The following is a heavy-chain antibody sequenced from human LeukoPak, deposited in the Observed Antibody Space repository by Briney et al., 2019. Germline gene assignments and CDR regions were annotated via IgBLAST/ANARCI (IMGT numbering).Heavy chain of an antibody. Sequence: GGSLRLSCAVSGFIFSHYTMTWVRQAPGKGLEWVSSINGSGDATKYADSVMGRFTISRDNSKNTVSLQMNSLRAEDTAEYYCARDPILGFPDYFDSWGQGTLVTVSS. CDR1: GFIFSHYT. D-gene: IGHD3-3*01. CDR3: ARDPILGFPDYFDS. CDR2: INGSGDAT. V-gene: IGHV3-23*01. J-gene: IGHJ4*02.